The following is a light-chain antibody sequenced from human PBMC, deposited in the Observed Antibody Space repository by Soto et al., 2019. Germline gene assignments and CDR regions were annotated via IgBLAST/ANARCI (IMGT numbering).Light chain of an antibody. CDR3: CSYAGSYTWV. Sequence: QSALTQPRSVSGSPGQSVTVSCTGTSRDVGAYNYVSWFQQHPGKAPKLMIYDVSKRPSGVPDRFSGSKSGNTASLTSSGLQAEDEADYYCCSYAGSYTWVFGGGTQLTVL. J-gene: IGLJ3*02. CDR2: DVS. CDR1: SRDVGAYNY. V-gene: IGLV2-11*01.